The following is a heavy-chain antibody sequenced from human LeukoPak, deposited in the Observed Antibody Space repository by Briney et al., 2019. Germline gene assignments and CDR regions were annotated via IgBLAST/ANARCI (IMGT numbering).Heavy chain of an antibody. CDR1: GYTFPSYD. D-gene: IGHD2-21*01. CDR2: MNTNSGNT. Sequence: GASVKVSCKASGYTFPSYDINWVRQATGQGLEWMGWMNTNSGNTGYAQKFQGRVTMTRNTSISTACMELSSLRSEDTAVYYCAIFFSDAFDIWGQGTMDTVSS. V-gene: IGHV1-8*01. CDR3: AIFFSDAFDI. J-gene: IGHJ3*02.